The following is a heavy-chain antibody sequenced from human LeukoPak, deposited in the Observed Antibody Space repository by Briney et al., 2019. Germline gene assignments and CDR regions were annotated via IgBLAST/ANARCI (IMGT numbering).Heavy chain of an antibody. D-gene: IGHD2-2*01. CDR3: ATTLVVVPAANAMGAFDI. Sequence: GGSLRLSCAASGFTFNSHAMTWVRQAPGKGLEWVSAISGSGGSTYYADSVKGRFTISRDNSKNTLYLQMNSLRAEDTAVYYCATTLVVVPAANAMGAFDIWGQGTMVTVSS. CDR2: ISGSGGST. J-gene: IGHJ3*02. V-gene: IGHV3-23*01. CDR1: GFTFNSHA.